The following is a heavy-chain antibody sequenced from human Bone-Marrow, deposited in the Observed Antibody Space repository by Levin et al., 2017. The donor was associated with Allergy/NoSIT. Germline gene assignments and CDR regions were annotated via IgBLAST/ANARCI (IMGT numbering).Heavy chain of an antibody. CDR2: IYPGDSDT. D-gene: IGHD3-16*01. CDR3: ARHGGLWGRYYYLDV. Sequence: GESLKISCQTSGYSFISYWIGWVRQMPGEGLELMGIIYPGDSDTRYNPSFQGQVTISADKSLNTAYLQWSTLKASDTAIYYCARHGGLWGRYYYLDVWGKGTTVTVSS. J-gene: IGHJ6*03. V-gene: IGHV5-51*01. CDR1: GYSFISYW.